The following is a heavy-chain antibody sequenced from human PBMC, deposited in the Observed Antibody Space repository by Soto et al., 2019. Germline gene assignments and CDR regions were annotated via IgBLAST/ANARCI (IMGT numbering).Heavy chain of an antibody. D-gene: IGHD1-20*01. CDR1: GYTFTGYY. Sequence: ASVKVSCKASGYTFTGYYMHWVRQAPGQGLEWMGWINPNSGGTNYAQKFQGWVTMTRDTSISTAYMELNSLRPEDTAVYYCARGHGIIGSNLFYHGLDVWGQGTTVTVSS. CDR3: ARGHGIIGSNLFYHGLDV. J-gene: IGHJ6*02. CDR2: INPNSGGT. V-gene: IGHV1-2*04.